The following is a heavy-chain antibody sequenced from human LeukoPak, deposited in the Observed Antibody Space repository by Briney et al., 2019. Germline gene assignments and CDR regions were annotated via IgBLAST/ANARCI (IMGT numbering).Heavy chain of an antibody. CDR3: ASNYESSGYTAFGY. CDR2: TYFSGST. Sequence: SETLSLTCTVSGGSISSYYWSWIRQPPGKGLEWIGHTYFSGSTNYNSSLTSRVTISVATSKNQFSLKLSPAPAAATAVYYCASNYESSGYTAFGYWGRGTLRTVSS. CDR1: GGSISSYY. D-gene: IGHD3-22*01. V-gene: IGHV4-59*01. J-gene: IGHJ4*02.